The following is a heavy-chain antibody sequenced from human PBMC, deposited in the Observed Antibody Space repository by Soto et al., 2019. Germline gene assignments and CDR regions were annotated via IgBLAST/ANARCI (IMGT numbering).Heavy chain of an antibody. V-gene: IGHV4-39*01. Sequence: QLQLQESGPGLVKPSETLSLTCTVSGASISSSSYYWGWIRQPPGKGLEWIGSIYYSGNTYYNPSLKSRVTISVDTSKNQFSLKLSSVTAADTAVYYCARHGPSMGQKHFDYWGQGTLVTVSS. CDR1: GASISSSSYY. CDR2: IYYSGNT. CDR3: ARHGPSMGQKHFDY. J-gene: IGHJ4*02. D-gene: IGHD6-6*01.